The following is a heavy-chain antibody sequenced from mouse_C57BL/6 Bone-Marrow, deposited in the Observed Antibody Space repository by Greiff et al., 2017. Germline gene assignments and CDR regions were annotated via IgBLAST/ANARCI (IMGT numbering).Heavy chain of an antibody. CDR1: GYAFTSYG. J-gene: IGHJ3*01. Sequence: QVQLQQSGAELARPGASVKLSCKASGYAFTSYGISWVKQRPGQGLGWIGEIYPRSGNTYYNEKFKGKATLTADKSSSTAYMELRRLTSEDSAVYFCATLGCLAWFADWGQWTLVTVSA. D-gene: IGHD6-1*01. CDR3: ATLGCLAWFAD. CDR2: IYPRSGNT. V-gene: IGHV1-81*01.